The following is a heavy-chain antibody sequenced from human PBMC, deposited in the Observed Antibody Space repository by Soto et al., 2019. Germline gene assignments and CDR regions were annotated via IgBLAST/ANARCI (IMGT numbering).Heavy chain of an antibody. CDR1: GGTFSSYA. CDR2: IIPIFGTA. Sequence: GASVKVSCKASGGTFSSYAISWVRQAPGQGLEWMGGIIPIFGTANYAQKFQGRVTITADESTSTAYMELSSLRSEDTAVYYCAGSSQLVLKAYYYYGMDVWGQGTTVTVSS. D-gene: IGHD6-13*01. J-gene: IGHJ6*02. V-gene: IGHV1-69*13. CDR3: AGSSQLVLKAYYYYGMDV.